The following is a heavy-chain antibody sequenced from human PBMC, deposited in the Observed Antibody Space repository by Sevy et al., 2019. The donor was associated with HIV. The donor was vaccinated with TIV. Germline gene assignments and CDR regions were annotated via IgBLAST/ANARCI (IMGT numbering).Heavy chain of an antibody. CDR3: AADPAGESERGDCFDY. CDR1: GFTLTSSA. J-gene: IGHJ4*02. Sequence: ASVKVSRKASGFTLTSSAVQWVRQARGQRLAWIGWIVVGSGNTNYAQKFQERVTITRYMSTNPAYMELSSLRSEDADVYYCAADPAGESERGDCFDYWGQGTLVTVSS. CDR2: IVVGSGNT. V-gene: IGHV1-58*01. D-gene: IGHD1-26*01.